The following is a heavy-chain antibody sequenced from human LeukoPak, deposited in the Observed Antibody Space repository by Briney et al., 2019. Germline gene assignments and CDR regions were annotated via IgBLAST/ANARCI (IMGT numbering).Heavy chain of an antibody. CDR2: INHSGST. Sequence: SETLSLTCAVYGGPFSGYYWSWIRQPPGKGLEWIGEINHSGSTNYNPSLKSRVTISVDTSKNQFSLKLSSVTAADTAVYYCARGRTYYDILTGYPASSYYFDYWGQGTLVTVSS. D-gene: IGHD3-9*01. J-gene: IGHJ4*02. CDR3: ARGRTYYDILTGYPASSYYFDY. V-gene: IGHV4-34*01. CDR1: GGPFSGYY.